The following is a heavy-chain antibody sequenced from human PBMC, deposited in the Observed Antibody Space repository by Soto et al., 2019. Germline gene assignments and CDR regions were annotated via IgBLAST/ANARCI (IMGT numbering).Heavy chain of an antibody. CDR2: IKDDGGQT. D-gene: IGHD6-19*01. V-gene: IGHV3-7*01. CDR1: GFTFSGYW. CDR3: ATAVRGSAWSY. J-gene: IGHJ4*02. Sequence: EVKLEESGGGLVQTGGSLRLSCAVSGFTFSGYWMRWVRQSPGRGLGGVANIKDDGGQTYYLGSVRGRFTISRDNGQNSLYLHMNSLRVEDTAVYYCATAVRGSAWSYWGQGTLVTVSS.